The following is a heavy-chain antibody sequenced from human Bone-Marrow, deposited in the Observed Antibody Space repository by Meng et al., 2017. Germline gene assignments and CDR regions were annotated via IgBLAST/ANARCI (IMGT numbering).Heavy chain of an antibody. D-gene: IGHD2-2*01. CDR2: ISAYNGNT. Sequence: QLVQAGAEVKKPGASVKVSCKASGYTFTSYGISWVRQAPGQGLEWMGWISAYNGNTNYAQKLQGRVTMTTDTSTSTAYMELRSLRSDDTAVYYCARDLSLPAAIFMAKKYYFDYWGQGTLVTVSS. CDR3: ARDLSLPAAIFMAKKYYFDY. V-gene: IGHV1-18*01. J-gene: IGHJ4*02. CDR1: GYTFTSYG.